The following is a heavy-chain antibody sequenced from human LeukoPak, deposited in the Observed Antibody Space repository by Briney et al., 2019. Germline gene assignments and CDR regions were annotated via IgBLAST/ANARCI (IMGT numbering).Heavy chain of an antibody. V-gene: IGHV3-23*01. D-gene: IGHD6-13*01. CDR1: GFTFSSYA. J-gene: IGHJ4*02. Sequence: PGGSLRLSCAASGFTFSSYAMSWVRQAPGKGLEWVSAISGSGGSTHYADSVKGRFIISRDKSKNTVYLQMDSLRVAETAVYYCANPRDSSTWYTFDYWGQGTLVTVSS. CDR3: ANPRDSSTWYTFDY. CDR2: ISGSGGST.